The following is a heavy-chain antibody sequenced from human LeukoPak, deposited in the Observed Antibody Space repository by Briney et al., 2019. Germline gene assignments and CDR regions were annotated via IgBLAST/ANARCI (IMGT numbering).Heavy chain of an antibody. Sequence: GASVKVSCKASGYTFTGYYMHWVRQAPGQGLEWMGWINPNSGGTNYAQKFQGRVTMTRDTSISTAYMELSRLRSDDTAVYYCAYPVTGTTRRSPGWFDPWGQGTLVTVSS. D-gene: IGHD1-20*01. V-gene: IGHV1-2*02. J-gene: IGHJ5*02. CDR1: GYTFTGYY. CDR3: AYPVTGTTRRSPGWFDP. CDR2: INPNSGGT.